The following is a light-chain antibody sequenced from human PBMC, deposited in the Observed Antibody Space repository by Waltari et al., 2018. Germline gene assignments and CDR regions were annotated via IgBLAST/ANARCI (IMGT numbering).Light chain of an antibody. J-gene: IGKJ2*01. V-gene: IGKV2-28*01. CDR1: QSLLHSNGYHY. Sequence: DIMMTQSPISLPVSPGEPAYISCRSSQSLLHSNGYHYLDWYLQKPGQSPQLLIYFGSNRASGVADRFSGSASGTDFTLKVSRVEAEDVGVYFCRQGLQIPFTFGQGTKLEI. CDR3: RQGLQIPFT. CDR2: FGS.